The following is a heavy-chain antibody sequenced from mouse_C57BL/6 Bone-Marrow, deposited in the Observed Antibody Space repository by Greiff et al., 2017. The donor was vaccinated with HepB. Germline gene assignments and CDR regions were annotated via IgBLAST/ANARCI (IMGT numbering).Heavy chain of an antibody. CDR2: ISYSGST. Sequence: EVQLVESGPGMVKPSQSLSLTCTVTGYSITSGYDWHWIRHFPGNKLEWMGYISYSGSTNYNPSLKSRISITHDTSKNHFFLKLNSVTTEDTATYYCARGLSDYFDSWGQGTTLTVSS. CDR3: ARGLSDYFDS. CDR1: GYSITSGYD. J-gene: IGHJ2*01. V-gene: IGHV3-1*01. D-gene: IGHD3-1*01.